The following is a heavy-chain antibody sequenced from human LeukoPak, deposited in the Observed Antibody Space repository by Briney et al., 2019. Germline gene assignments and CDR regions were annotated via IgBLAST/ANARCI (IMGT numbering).Heavy chain of an antibody. D-gene: IGHD1-26*01. CDR3: AREWEQLPYFDY. V-gene: IGHV3-66*02. Sequence: GGSLRLSCAASGFTVSTNYMNWIRQAPGKGLEWVSVIYRGDSTYYAGSVKGRFTISRDNSKNMLFLQMSSLRAEDSAVYYCAREWEQLPYFDYWGQGTLVTVSS. CDR2: IYRGDST. J-gene: IGHJ4*02. CDR1: GFTVSTNY.